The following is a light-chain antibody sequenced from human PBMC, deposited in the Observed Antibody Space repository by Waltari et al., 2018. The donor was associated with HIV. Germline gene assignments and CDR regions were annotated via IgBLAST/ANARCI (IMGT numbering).Light chain of an antibody. CDR1: SSDVGGYNY. Sequence: QSALSQPASVSGSPGQSITLSCTGTSSDVGGYNYVSWSQQHPGKAPKLMIYEVSNRPSGVSNRFSGSKSGNTASLTISGLQAEDEADYYCSSYTSSSTLVFGGGTKLTVL. CDR3: SSYTSSSTLV. CDR2: EVS. V-gene: IGLV2-14*01. J-gene: IGLJ2*01.